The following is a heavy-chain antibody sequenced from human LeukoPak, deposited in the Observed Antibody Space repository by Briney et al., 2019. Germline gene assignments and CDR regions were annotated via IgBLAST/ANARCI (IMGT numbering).Heavy chain of an antibody. Sequence: SETLSLTCTVSGGSISSGSYYWSWIRQPAGKGLEWIGRIYTSGSTNYNPSLKSRVTISVDTSKNQFSLKLSSVTAADTAVYYCARVTGYMIEDYFDYWGQGILVTVSS. CDR1: GGSISSGSYY. V-gene: IGHV4-61*02. D-gene: IGHD3-9*01. J-gene: IGHJ4*02. CDR2: IYTSGST. CDR3: ARVTGYMIEDYFDY.